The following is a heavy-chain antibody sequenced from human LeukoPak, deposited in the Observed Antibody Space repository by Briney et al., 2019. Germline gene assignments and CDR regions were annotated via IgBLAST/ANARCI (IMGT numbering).Heavy chain of an antibody. CDR1: GYTFTGYY. V-gene: IGHV1-2*04. Sequence: ASVKVSCMASGYTFTGYYMHWVRPAPGQGLEWMGWINPNSGGTNYAQKFQGWVTMTRDTSISTAYMELSRLRSDDTAVYYCARAGFTESWFDPWGQGTLVTVSS. CDR3: ARAGFTESWFDP. CDR2: INPNSGGT. J-gene: IGHJ5*02.